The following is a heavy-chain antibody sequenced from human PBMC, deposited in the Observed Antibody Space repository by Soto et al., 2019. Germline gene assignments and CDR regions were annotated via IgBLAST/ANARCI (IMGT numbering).Heavy chain of an antibody. CDR1: GGSISSGGYY. D-gene: IGHD2-15*01. J-gene: IGHJ4*02. Sequence: QVQLQESGPGLVKPSQTLSLTCTVSGGSISSGGYYWSWIRQHPGKGLEWIGYIYYSGSTYYNPSLKSRVTLSVDTSKNQFSLKLSSVTAADTAVYYCARDQLGYCSGGSCFYYWCQGTLVTVSS. CDR2: IYYSGST. CDR3: ARDQLGYCSGGSCFYY. V-gene: IGHV4-31*03.